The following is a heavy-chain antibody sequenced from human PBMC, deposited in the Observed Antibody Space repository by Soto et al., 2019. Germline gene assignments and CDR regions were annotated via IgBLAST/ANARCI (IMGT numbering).Heavy chain of an antibody. Sequence: QVQLVQSGAEVKKPGASVKISCKASGYSFTSYYMHWVRQAPGQGLEWVGLINPTADSTSYAQKFQGRVTLSWDTSTSTGYMEVSSLRSEDTAMYYCARGWRTYGNYWGQGTLVTVSS. CDR1: GYSFTSYY. V-gene: IGHV1-46*01. J-gene: IGHJ4*02. D-gene: IGHD3-10*01. CDR3: ARGWRTYGNY. CDR2: INPTADST.